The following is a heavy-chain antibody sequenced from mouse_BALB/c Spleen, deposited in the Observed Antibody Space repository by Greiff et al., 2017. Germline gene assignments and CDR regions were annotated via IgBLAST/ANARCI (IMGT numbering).Heavy chain of an antibody. D-gene: IGHD2-1*01. J-gene: IGHJ3*01. CDR1: GYTFTSYW. CDR2: INPSTGYT. CDR3: AREDYGNFAWFAY. V-gene: IGHV1-7*01. Sequence: VKLQESGAELAKPGASVKMSCKASGYTFTSYWMHWVKQRPGQGLEWIGYINPSTGYTEYNQKFKDKATLTADKSSSTAYMQLSSLTSEDSAVSYCAREDYGNFAWFAYWGEGTLVTVSA.